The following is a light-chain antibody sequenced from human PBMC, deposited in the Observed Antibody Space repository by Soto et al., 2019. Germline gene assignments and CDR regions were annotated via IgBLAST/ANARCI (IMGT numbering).Light chain of an antibody. Sequence: QSALTQPASVSGSPGQSITISCTGTSSDVGGYYYVSWYQHHPGKAPKLMIYEVNNRPSGVSNRFSGSKSANTASLTISGLQAEDEADYYCSSHTTSSLPGIFGGGTKLTVL. V-gene: IGLV2-14*01. CDR2: EVN. J-gene: IGLJ2*01. CDR3: SSHTTSSLPGI. CDR1: SSDVGGYYY.